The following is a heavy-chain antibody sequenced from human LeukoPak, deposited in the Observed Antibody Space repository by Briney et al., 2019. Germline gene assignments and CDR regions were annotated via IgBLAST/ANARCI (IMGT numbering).Heavy chain of an antibody. CDR3: AKSPARYTAMASDY. D-gene: IGHD5-18*01. CDR1: GFTFSSYA. V-gene: IGHV3-23*01. J-gene: IGHJ4*02. Sequence: PGGSLRLSCAASGFTFSSYAMSWVRQAPGKGLEWVSAISGSGGSTYYADSVKGRFTISRGNSKNTLYLQMNSLRAEDTAVYYCAKSPARYTAMASDYWGQGTLVTVSS. CDR2: ISGSGGST.